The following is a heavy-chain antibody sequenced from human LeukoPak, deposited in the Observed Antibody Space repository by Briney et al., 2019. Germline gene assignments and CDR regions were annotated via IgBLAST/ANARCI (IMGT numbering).Heavy chain of an antibody. CDR2: ISSSGYI. Sequence: GGSLRLSCAASGITFSTYSMNWVRQAPGKGLEWVSSISSSGYIYYADSLKGRFTISRDNAKNSLYLQMNSLRAEDTAVYYCARSYYDSGSYDYWGQGTLVTVSS. CDR1: GITFSTYS. V-gene: IGHV3-21*04. J-gene: IGHJ4*02. CDR3: ARSYYDSGSYDY. D-gene: IGHD3-22*01.